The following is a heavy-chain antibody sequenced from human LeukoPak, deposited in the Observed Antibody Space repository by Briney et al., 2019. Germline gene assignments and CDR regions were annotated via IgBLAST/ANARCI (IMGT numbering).Heavy chain of an antibody. Sequence: SETLSLTCTVSDYSISNGYYWGWSRQPPGKGREWIGSIYHSGITYYNPSLKRRVTISVDTSKNQFSLKLSSVTAADTAVYYCARENEQLRWFDPWGQGTLVTVSS. CDR1: DYSISNGYY. J-gene: IGHJ5*02. CDR2: IYHSGIT. V-gene: IGHV4-38-2*02. D-gene: IGHD6-13*01. CDR3: ARENEQLRWFDP.